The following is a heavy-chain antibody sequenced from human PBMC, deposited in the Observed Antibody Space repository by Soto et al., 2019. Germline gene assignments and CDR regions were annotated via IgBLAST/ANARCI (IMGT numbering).Heavy chain of an antibody. Sequence: EASVKVSCKASGYTFTSYAMHWVRQAPGQRLERMGWINAGNGNTKYSQKFQGRVTITRDTSASTAYMELSSLRSEDTAVYYCARDFPYSNYGTTFDYWGQGTLVTVSS. CDR3: ARDFPYSNYGTTFDY. CDR2: INAGNGNT. D-gene: IGHD4-4*01. J-gene: IGHJ4*02. CDR1: GYTFTSYA. V-gene: IGHV1-3*01.